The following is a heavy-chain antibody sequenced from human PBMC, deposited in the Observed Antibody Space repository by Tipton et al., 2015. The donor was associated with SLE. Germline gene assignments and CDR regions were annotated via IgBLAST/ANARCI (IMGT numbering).Heavy chain of an antibody. CDR3: TRGPVGSGYYSSSDAFDS. D-gene: IGHD3-22*01. V-gene: IGHV4-61*08. CDR2: MYHSGST. CDR1: GDSVTSSGYY. Sequence: TLSLTCTATGDSVTSSGYYWSWIRQHPGKGLEWIGQMYHSGSTNYNPSLKSRVTISVDTSKNQFSLKLSSVTAADTAVYFCTRGPVGSGYYSSSDAFDSWGQGTMVTVSS. J-gene: IGHJ3*01.